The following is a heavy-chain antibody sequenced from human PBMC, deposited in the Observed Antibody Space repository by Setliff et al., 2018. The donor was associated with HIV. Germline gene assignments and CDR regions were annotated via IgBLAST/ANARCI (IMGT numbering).Heavy chain of an antibody. CDR3: ARGLNERHSYYYDTSGYYYGDY. CDR2: IYYSGST. V-gene: IGHV4-38-2*01. D-gene: IGHD3-22*01. J-gene: IGHJ4*02. CDR1: GFSISSRYY. Sequence: SETLSLTCDVSGFSISSRYYWGWIRQSPGKGLEWIGSIYYSGSTYYNPSLQSRVTISVDTSKNQFSLKLSSVTAADTAVYYCARGLNERHSYYYDTSGYYYGDYWGQGTLVTVSS.